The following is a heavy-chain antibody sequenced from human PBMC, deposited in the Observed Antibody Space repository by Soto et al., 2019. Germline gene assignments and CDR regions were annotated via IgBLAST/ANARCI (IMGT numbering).Heavy chain of an antibody. CDR2: ISYDGSNK. Sequence: GGSLRLSCAASGFTFSSYAMHWVRQAPGKGLEWVAVISYDGSNKYYADSVKGRFTISRDNSKNTLYLQMNSLRAEDTAVYYCARTPGYCSSTSCYADEGFDPWGQGTLVTVSS. CDR1: GFTFSSYA. CDR3: ARTPGYCSSTSCYADEGFDP. V-gene: IGHV3-30-3*01. D-gene: IGHD2-2*01. J-gene: IGHJ5*02.